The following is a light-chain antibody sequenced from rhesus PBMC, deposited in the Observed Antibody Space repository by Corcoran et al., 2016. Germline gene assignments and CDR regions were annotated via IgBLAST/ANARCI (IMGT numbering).Light chain of an antibody. V-gene: IGKV2-64*01. Sequence: DVVMTQSPLSLPVTPGQPASISCRSSQSLLQCNGNTYLSWFLQKPGQPPRRLIYKVSNRDSGVPDRFSGSGAGTDFTLKISRVEAEDVGVYYCMQGTPWPPLTFGPGTKLDIK. CDR1: QSLLQCNGNTY. CDR2: KVS. J-gene: IGKJ3*01. CDR3: MQGTPWPPLT.